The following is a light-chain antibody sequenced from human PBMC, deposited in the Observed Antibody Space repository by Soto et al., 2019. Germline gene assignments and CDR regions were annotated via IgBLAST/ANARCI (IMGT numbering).Light chain of an antibody. J-gene: IGKJ3*01. CDR2: AAS. Sequence: DIQLTQSPFFLSASVGDRVTITCRTSQSIRSSLNWYQQKPGKAPNLLIYAASRLQSGVPSRFSGSGSGTDFTLTISSLQPADFATYYCQQSYSTPFTFGPGTKWIS. V-gene: IGKV1-39*01. CDR3: QQSYSTPFT. CDR1: QSIRSS.